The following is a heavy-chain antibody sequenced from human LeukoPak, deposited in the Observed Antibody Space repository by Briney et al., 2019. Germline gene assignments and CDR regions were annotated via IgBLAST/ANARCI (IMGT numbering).Heavy chain of an antibody. CDR1: GGSISSGDYY. Sequence: SETLSLTCTVSGGSISSGDYYWSWIRQPPGKGLEWIGYIYYSGSTYYNPSLKSRVTISVDTSKNQFSLKLSSVTAADTAVYYCARFGELLHGGYWGQGTLVTVSS. CDR2: IYYSGST. D-gene: IGHD3-10*01. CDR3: ARFGELLHGGY. J-gene: IGHJ4*02. V-gene: IGHV4-30-4*01.